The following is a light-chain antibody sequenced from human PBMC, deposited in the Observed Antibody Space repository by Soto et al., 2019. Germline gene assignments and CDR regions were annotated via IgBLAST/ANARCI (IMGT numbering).Light chain of an antibody. CDR1: NSDVGKYDY. J-gene: IGLJ1*01. Sequence: QSALTQPRSVSGSPGQSVTICCTGTNSDVGKYDYVSWYQQSPGKAPKLMIYDVSKRPSGVPDRFSGSKSGITASLTISGLQAEDAADYYCSAYARSDTYKVFGPGTKLTVL. V-gene: IGLV2-11*01. CDR3: SAYARSDTYKV. CDR2: DVS.